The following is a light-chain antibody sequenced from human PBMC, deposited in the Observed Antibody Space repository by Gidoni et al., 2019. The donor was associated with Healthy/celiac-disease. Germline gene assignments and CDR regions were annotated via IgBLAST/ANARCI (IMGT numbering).Light chain of an antibody. CDR2: GAS. CDR1: QCVSSSY. J-gene: IGKJ1*01. CDR3: QQYGSSPPWT. Sequence: ESVLTQSPATLSLSPGESTTLVCRASQCVSSSYLAWYQQKPGQAPRLLIYGASSRATGIPDRFSGSGSGTDFTLTISRLEPEDFAVYYCQQYGSSPPWTFGQXTKVEIK. V-gene: IGKV3-20*01.